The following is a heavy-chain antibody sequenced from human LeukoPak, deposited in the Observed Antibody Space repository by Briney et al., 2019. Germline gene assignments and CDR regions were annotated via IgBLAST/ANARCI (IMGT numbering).Heavy chain of an antibody. CDR1: GFSFSNYD. D-gene: IGHD1-14*01. CDR2: IWFDGSAK. V-gene: IGHV3-33*01. Sequence: GGSLRLSCAASGFSFSNYDMHWVRQAPGKGLEWVAIIWFDGSAKYYGDSVRGRFTVPRDNFKNSLYLQMNSLRVEDTAVYYCARDLNREDFDYWGQGTLVAVSS. J-gene: IGHJ4*02. CDR3: ARDLNREDFDY.